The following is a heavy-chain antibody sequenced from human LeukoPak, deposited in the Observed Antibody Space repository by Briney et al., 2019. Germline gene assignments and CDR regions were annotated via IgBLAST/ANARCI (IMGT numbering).Heavy chain of an antibody. J-gene: IGHJ4*02. CDR2: IHYSGST. V-gene: IGHV4-59*01. D-gene: IGHD3-10*01. CDR1: GGSINNYY. Sequence: SETLSLTCTVSGGSINNYYWIWIRQPPGRGLEWIGYIHYSGSTNYKLSLKSRVTISVDTSKKQFSLKLSSVTAADTAVYYCARGKEWFGELLDYRGQGTLVTVSS. CDR3: ARGKEWFGELLDY.